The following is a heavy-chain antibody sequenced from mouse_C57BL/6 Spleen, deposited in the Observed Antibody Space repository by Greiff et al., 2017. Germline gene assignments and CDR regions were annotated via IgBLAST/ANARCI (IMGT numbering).Heavy chain of an antibody. J-gene: IGHJ2*01. CDR1: GYTFTSYW. D-gene: IGHD2-2*01. CDR2: IDPSDSYT. Sequence: QVQLQQPGAELVKPGASVKLSCKASGYTFTSYWMQWVKQRPGQGLEWIGEIDPSDSYTNYNQKFKGTATLTVDTSSSTAYMQLSSLTSEDSAVYYCATYGSYYFDYWGQGTTLTVSS. V-gene: IGHV1-50*01. CDR3: ATYGSYYFDY.